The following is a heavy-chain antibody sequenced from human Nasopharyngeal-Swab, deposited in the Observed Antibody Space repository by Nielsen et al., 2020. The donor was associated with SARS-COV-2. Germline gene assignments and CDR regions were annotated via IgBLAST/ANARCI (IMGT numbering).Heavy chain of an antibody. CDR3: ARGRGLRHYYYYYGMDV. CDR1: GGSFSGYY. J-gene: IGHJ6*02. Sequence: SETLSLTCAVYGGSFSGYYWSRIRQPPGKGLEWIGEINHSGSTNYNPSLKSRVTISVDTSKNQFSLKLSSVTAADTAVYYCARGRGLRHYYYYYGMDVWGQGTTVTVSS. V-gene: IGHV4-34*01. CDR2: INHSGST. D-gene: IGHD3-3*01.